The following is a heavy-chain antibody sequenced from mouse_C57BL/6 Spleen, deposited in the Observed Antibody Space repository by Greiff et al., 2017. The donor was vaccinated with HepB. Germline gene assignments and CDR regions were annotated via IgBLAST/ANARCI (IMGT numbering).Heavy chain of an antibody. CDR3: TGDELRAY. J-gene: IGHJ3*01. Sequence: VQVVESGGGLVQPGGSMKLSCVASGFTFSNYWMNWVRQSPEKGLEWVAQIRLKSDNYATHYAESVKGRFTISRDDSKSSVYLQMNNLRAEDTGIYYCTGDELRAYWGQGTLVTVSA. CDR2: IRLKSDNYAT. D-gene: IGHD1-1*01. CDR1: GFTFSNYW. V-gene: IGHV6-3*01.